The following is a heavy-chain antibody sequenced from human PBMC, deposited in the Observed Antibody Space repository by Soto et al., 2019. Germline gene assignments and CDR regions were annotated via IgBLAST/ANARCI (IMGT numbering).Heavy chain of an antibody. J-gene: IGHJ6*02. CDR3: ARDGYSYGYYYYGMDV. V-gene: IGHV1-18*04. D-gene: IGHD5-18*01. Sequence: ASVKVSWKASGYTFTSYGISWVRQAPGQGLEWMGWISAYNGNTNYAQKLQGRVTMTTDTSTSTAYMELRSLRSDDTAVYYCARDGYSYGYYYYGMDVWGQGTTVTVSS. CDR1: GYTFTSYG. CDR2: ISAYNGNT.